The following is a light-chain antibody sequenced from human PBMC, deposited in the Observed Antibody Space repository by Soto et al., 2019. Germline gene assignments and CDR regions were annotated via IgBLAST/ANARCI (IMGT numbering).Light chain of an antibody. V-gene: IGKV1-5*02. CDR2: DAS. CDR1: QSISSW. J-gene: IGKJ1*01. Sequence: DIQMTQSPSTLSASVGDRVTLICRASQSISSWLAWYQQKPGKAPKFLIYDASSLESGVPSRFSGSGSGTEFTLTISSLQPDDFATYYCQQYNSYPWTFGQGTKVEIK. CDR3: QQYNSYPWT.